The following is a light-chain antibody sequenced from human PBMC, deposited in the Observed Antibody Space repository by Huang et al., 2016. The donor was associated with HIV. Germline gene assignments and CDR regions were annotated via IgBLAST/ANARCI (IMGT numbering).Light chain of an antibody. Sequence: DIQMTQSPSSLSASVVDRVTITCQASQDISTYLNWFQQKPGKAPKLLIYDASNVETGVTSRFSGSGSGTEFTFTVSSLQPEDIAAYICQQDDSLPYTFGQGTKLEIK. CDR2: DAS. CDR1: QDISTY. V-gene: IGKV1-33*01. CDR3: QQDDSLPYT. J-gene: IGKJ2*01.